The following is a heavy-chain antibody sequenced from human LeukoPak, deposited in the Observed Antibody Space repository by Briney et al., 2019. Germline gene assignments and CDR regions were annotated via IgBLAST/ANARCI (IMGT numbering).Heavy chain of an antibody. CDR1: GFTFSSYA. CDR3: AKAKVQYYDLFDI. CDR2: ISCSGGST. V-gene: IGHV3-23*01. J-gene: IGHJ3*02. Sequence: PGGSLRLSCAASGFTFSSYAMSWVRQAPGKGLEWVSAISCSGGSTYYADSVKGRFTISRDNSKNTLYLQMNSLRAEDTAVYYCAKAKVQYYDLFDIWGQGTMVTVSS. D-gene: IGHD3-22*01.